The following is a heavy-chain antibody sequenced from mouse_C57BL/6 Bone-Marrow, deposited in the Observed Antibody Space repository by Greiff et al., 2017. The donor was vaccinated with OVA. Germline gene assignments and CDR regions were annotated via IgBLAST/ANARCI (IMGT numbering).Heavy chain of an antibody. J-gene: IGHJ2*01. CDR2: ISDGGSYT. CDR1: GFTFSSYA. Sequence: EVKVVESGGGLVKPGGSLKLSCAASGFTFSSYAMSWVRQTPEKRLEWVATISDGGSYTYYPDNVKGRFTISRDNAKNNLYLQMSHLKSEDTAMYYCARDERGLDHYFEYWGQGTTLTVAS. V-gene: IGHV5-4*01. CDR3: ARDERGLDHYFEY.